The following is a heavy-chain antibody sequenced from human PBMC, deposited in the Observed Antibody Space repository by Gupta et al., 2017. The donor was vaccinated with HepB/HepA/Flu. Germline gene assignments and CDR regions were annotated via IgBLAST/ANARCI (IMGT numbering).Heavy chain of an antibody. CDR3: VRIGRGDDYGNGFDY. CDR1: GFAFSVCS. J-gene: IGHJ4*02. Sequence: QVPLVESEGGVVQPGGSRRLSCEASGFAFSVCSMNWVSQAPDKGLEGGAVRSQDGGDLHYADYGKGLVTSSRDNFKNTEYLQMDNLSVEDTAIYYCVRIGRGDDYGNGFDYWGQGTLAIVSS. D-gene: IGHD4-11*01. CDR2: RSQDGGDL. V-gene: IGHV3-30*04.